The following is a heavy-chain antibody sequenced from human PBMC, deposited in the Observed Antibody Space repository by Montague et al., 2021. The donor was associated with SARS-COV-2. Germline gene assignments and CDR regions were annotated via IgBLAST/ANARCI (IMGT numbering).Heavy chain of an antibody. J-gene: IGHJ2*01. V-gene: IGHV4-34*01. CDR1: GGSFSDYY. CDR3: ARGAPTISMILVVMTGAGWYFDL. D-gene: IGHD3-22*01. CDR2: INHSGST. Sequence: SETLSLTCAVYGGSFSDYYWSWIRQPPGKGLEWIGEINHSGSTNYNPSPRSRVTISVDTSKNQFSLKLSAVTAADTAVYYCARGAPTISMILVVMTGAGWYFDLWGRGTLVTVSS.